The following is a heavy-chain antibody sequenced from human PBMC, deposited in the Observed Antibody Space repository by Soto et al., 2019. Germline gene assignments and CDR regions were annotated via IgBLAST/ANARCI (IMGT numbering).Heavy chain of an antibody. CDR1: GFTVSSNY. CDR2: IYSGGST. CDR3: ARGDFLAAAGSGYYYYMDV. Sequence: GALRLSCAASGFTVSSNYMSWVRQAPGKGLEWVSVIYSGGSTYYADSVKGRFTISRDNSKNTLYLQMNSLRAEDTAVYYCARGDFLAAAGSGYYYYMDVWGKGTTVTVSS. J-gene: IGHJ6*03. V-gene: IGHV3-66*01. D-gene: IGHD6-13*01.